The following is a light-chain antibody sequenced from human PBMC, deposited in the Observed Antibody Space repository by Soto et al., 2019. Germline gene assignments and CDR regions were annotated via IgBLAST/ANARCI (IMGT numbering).Light chain of an antibody. CDR2: AAS. V-gene: IGKV1-39*01. Sequence: DIQMTQSPSSLSASVGDRVTISCRTSQSITTYLNWYQHRPGKPPKLLIYAASSLQSGVPSRFSGRGSGTEITLTITSLRTEDYKNYYCQQSYNTPYNFNKGTKLEI. J-gene: IGKJ2*01. CDR3: QQSYNTPYN. CDR1: QSITTY.